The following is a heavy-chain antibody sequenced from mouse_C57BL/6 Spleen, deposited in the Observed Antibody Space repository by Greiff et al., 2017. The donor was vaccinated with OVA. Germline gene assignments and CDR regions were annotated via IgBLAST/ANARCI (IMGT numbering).Heavy chain of an antibody. D-gene: IGHD3-2*02. Sequence: EVHLVESGEGLVKPGGSLKLSCAASGFTFSSYAMSWVRQTPEKRLEWVAYISSGGDYIYYADTVKGRFTISRDNARNTLYLQMSSLKSEDTAMYYCAREGAAQATFFGGFAYWGQGTLVTVSA. V-gene: IGHV5S21*01. CDR2: ISSGGDYI. J-gene: IGHJ3*01. CDR3: AREGAAQATFFGGFAY. CDR1: GFTFSSYA.